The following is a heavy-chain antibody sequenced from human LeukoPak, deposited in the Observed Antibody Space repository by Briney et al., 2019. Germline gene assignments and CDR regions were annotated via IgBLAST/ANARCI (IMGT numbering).Heavy chain of an antibody. V-gene: IGHV3-66*01. D-gene: IGHD2-15*01. Sequence: GGSLRLSCAASGLTFSSYAMSWVRQAPGKGLEWVSVIYSGGSTFYADSVKGRFTISRDNSKNTLYLQMNSLRAEDTAVYYCASDSYSPEYFQHWGQGTLVTASS. CDR3: ASDSYSPEYFQH. J-gene: IGHJ1*01. CDR2: IYSGGST. CDR1: GLTFSSYA.